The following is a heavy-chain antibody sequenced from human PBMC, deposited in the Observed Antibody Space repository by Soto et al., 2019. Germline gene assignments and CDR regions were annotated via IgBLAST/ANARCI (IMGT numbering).Heavy chain of an antibody. J-gene: IGHJ3*02. CDR2: IYYSGST. CDR3: ASNYYGSGSYYNPAFDI. Sequence: QVQLQESGPGLVKPSQTLSLTCTVSGGSISSGDYYWSWIRQPPGKGLEWIGYIYYSGSTYYNPSLKSRVTISVNTSKNHFSLKLSSVTAADTAVYYCASNYYGSGSYYNPAFDIWGQGTMVTVSS. V-gene: IGHV4-30-4*01. D-gene: IGHD3-10*01. CDR1: GGSISSGDYY.